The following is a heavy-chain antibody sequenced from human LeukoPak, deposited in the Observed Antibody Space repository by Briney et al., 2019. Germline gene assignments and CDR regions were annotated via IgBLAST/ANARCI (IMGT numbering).Heavy chain of an antibody. Sequence: SQTLSLTCTVSGGSISSGGYYWSWIRQPPGKGLEWIGYIYYSGSTNYNPSLKSRVTISVDTSKNQFSLKLSSVTAADTAVYYCARLGYYYDSSGYYYEYYFQHWGQGTLVTVSS. D-gene: IGHD3-22*01. V-gene: IGHV4-61*08. J-gene: IGHJ1*01. CDR2: IYYSGST. CDR1: GGSISSGGYY. CDR3: ARLGYYYDSSGYYYEYYFQH.